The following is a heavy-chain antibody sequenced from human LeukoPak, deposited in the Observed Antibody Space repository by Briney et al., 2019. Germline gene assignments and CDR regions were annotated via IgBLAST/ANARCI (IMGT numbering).Heavy chain of an antibody. D-gene: IGHD3-22*01. CDR1: GYTFTGYY. J-gene: IGHJ3*02. CDR3: ARRGYYYDSSGYAFDI. Sequence: ASVKVSCKASGYTFTGYYMHWVRQAPGQGLEWMGWINPNSGGTNYAQKFQGRVTMTRDTSISTAYMELSRLRSDDTAVYYCARRGYYYDSSGYAFDIWGQGTMVTVSS. V-gene: IGHV1-2*02. CDR2: INPNSGGT.